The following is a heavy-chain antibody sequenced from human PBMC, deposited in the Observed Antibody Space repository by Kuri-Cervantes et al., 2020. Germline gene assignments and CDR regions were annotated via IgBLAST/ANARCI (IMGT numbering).Heavy chain of an antibody. CDR3: ARDLGRGYGMDV. J-gene: IGHJ6*02. D-gene: IGHD3-10*01. CDR2: ISGGGDYT. Sequence: LSLTCAASGFTFSSYAMTWVRQAPGKGLECVSTISGGGDYTYHADSVKGRFTISRDNSKDTLYLQMNSLRDEDTAVYYCARDLGRGYGMDVWGQGTTVTVSS. CDR1: GFTFSSYA. V-gene: IGHV3-23*01.